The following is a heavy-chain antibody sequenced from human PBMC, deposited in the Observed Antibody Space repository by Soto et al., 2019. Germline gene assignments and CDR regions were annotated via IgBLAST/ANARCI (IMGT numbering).Heavy chain of an antibody. CDR2: IYYSGST. CDR1: GGSISSYY. D-gene: IGHD6-6*01. V-gene: IGHV4-59*08. J-gene: IGHJ4*02. CDR3: ARQGRWIAARPFDY. Sequence: SETLSLTCTVSGGSISSYYWSWIRQPPGKGLEWIGYIYYSGSTNYNPSLKSRDTISVGTSKNQFSLKLSAVTAADTAVYYCARQGRWIAARPFDYWGQGTLVTVSS.